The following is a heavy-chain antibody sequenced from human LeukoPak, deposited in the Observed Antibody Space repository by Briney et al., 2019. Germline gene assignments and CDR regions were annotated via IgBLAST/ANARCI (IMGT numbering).Heavy chain of an antibody. Sequence: SVKVSCKASGGTFSNYAINWVRQAPGQGLEWMGGIIPIFGTANYAQKLQGSVTITADESTSTVYMELNSLKSEDTAVYYCARGWDYDSGGRPTAYVYWGQGTLVTVSS. V-gene: IGHV1-69*13. J-gene: IGHJ4*02. CDR3: ARGWDYDSGGRPTAYVY. CDR2: IIPIFGTA. D-gene: IGHD3-22*01. CDR1: GGTFSNYA.